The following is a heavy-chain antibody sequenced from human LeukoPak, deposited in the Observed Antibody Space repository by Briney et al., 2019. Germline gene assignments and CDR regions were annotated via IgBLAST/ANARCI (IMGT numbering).Heavy chain of an antibody. CDR3: ARHRFASAVILDY. J-gene: IGHJ4*02. CDR2: FYYSGST. CDR1: GGAVTSFY. Sequence: PSETLSLTCSVSGGAVTSFYWSWIRQSPGKGLEWIGYFYYSGSTKYNPSLKSRVTMSGDTSKNQLSPKLRSVTAADTAMYYCARHRFASAVILDYWGQGDPVTVSS. V-gene: IGHV4-59*08. D-gene: IGHD2-21*02.